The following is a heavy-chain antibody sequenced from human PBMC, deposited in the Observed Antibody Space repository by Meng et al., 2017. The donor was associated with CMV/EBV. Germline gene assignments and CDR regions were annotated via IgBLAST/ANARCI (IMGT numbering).Heavy chain of an antibody. J-gene: IGHJ5*02. Sequence: GGSLRLSCAASGFTFSDYCMNWVRQAPGKGLEWVSSISSSSTIYYAESVKGRFTISRDNSKNTLCLQMNSLRAEDTAVYYCAKGGSSWYDPWGQGTLVTVSS. CDR2: ISSSSTI. CDR1: GFTFSDYC. D-gene: IGHD6-13*01. V-gene: IGHV3-69-1*01. CDR3: AKGGSSWYDP.